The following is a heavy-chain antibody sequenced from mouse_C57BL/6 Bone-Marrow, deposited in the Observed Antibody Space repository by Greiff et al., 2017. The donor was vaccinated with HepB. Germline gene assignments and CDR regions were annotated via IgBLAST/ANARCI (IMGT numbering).Heavy chain of an antibody. CDR3: ARQITTEGNAMDY. V-gene: IGHV5-12*01. CDR2: ISNGGGST. J-gene: IGHJ4*01. CDR1: GFTFSDYY. D-gene: IGHD1-1*01. Sequence: EVQGVESGGGLVQPGGSLKLSCAASGFTFSDYYMYWVRQTPEKRLEWVAYISNGGGSTYYPDTVKGRFTISRDNAKNTLYLQMSRLKSEDTAMYYCARQITTEGNAMDYWGQGTSVTVSS.